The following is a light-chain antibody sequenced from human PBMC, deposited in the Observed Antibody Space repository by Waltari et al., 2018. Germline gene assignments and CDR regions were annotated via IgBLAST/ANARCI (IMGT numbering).Light chain of an antibody. CDR1: SPNLRSNY. CDR2: RNN. V-gene: IGLV1-47*01. CDR3: AAWDDSLSGVV. Sequence: QSVLTQPPSASGTPGQRVTISCSGISPNLRSNYVYWYQQLPGTAPKLLIYRNNQRPSGVPDRFSGSKSGTSASLAISGLRSEDEADYYCAAWDDSLSGVVFGGGTKLTVL. J-gene: IGLJ2*01.